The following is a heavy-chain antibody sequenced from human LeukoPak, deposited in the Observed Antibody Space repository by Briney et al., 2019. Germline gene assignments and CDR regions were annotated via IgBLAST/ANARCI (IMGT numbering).Heavy chain of an antibody. CDR1: RFTFSSYK. V-gene: IGHV3-21*01. J-gene: IGHJ4*02. CDR3: ARESGSGEFDY. D-gene: IGHD6-19*01. CDR2: ISSSSSYI. Sequence: GGSLSLSCAASRFTFSSYKVNWVRQAPGKGLEWVSSISSSSSYIYYADSVKGRFTISRDNARNSLYLQMNSRRAEDTAVYYCARESGSGEFDYWGQGTLVTVSS.